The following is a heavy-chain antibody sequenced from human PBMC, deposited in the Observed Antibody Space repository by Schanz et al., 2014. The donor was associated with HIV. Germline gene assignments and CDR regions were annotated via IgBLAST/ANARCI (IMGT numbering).Heavy chain of an antibody. CDR2: MRGSDDST. J-gene: IGHJ4*02. D-gene: IGHD6-19*01. Sequence: EVKLSESGGGLVQPGGSLRLSCVASGFTFSTYAMSWVRQAPGKGLEWVSGMRGSDDSTFYADSVKGRFTISRDNSKNTNTLYLQMNSLRAEDTAIYYCAKGLRQWLVLGGSDYWGQGTLVTVSS. CDR3: AKGLRQWLVLGGSDY. CDR1: GFTFSTYA. V-gene: IGHV3-23*01.